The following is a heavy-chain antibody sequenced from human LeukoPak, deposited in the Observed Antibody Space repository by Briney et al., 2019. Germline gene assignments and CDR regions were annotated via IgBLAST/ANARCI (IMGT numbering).Heavy chain of an antibody. CDR1: GFTFSSYG. D-gene: IGHD3-10*01. Sequence: GGSLRLSCAASGFTFSSYGMHWVRQAPGKGLEWVAVIIYDGSNKYYADSLKGRFTVSRDNSKNTLYLQMNSLRAEDTAVYYCAKVGGSGSYQNTPFDYWGQGTLVTVSS. V-gene: IGHV3-30*18. J-gene: IGHJ4*02. CDR2: IIYDGSNK. CDR3: AKVGGSGSYQNTPFDY.